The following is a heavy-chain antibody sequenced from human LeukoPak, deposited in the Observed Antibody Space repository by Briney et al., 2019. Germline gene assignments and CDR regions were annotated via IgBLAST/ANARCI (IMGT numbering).Heavy chain of an antibody. CDR1: GDSISSYY. D-gene: IGHD6-13*01. CDR2: IYYSGST. CDR3: ASGPSSPRWFDP. J-gene: IGHJ5*02. Sequence: PSETLSLTCTVSGDSISSYYWSWIRQPPGKGLEWIGYIYYSGSTNYNPSLKSRVTISVDTSKNQFSLKLSSVTAADTAVYYCASGPSSPRWFDPWGQGTLVTVSS. V-gene: IGHV4-59*12.